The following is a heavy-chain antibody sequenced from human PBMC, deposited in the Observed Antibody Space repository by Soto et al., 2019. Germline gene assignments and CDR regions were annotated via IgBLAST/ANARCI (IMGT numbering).Heavy chain of an antibody. CDR1: GGSISSSIFH. V-gene: IGHV4-39*01. Sequence: QLQLQESGPGLVKPSETLSLTCTVSGGSISSSIFHWGWIRQPPGKGLEWIGSIYYSGSTYYSPSLKSRVTISVDTYKNQFSLKLSSVTAADTAVYYCARRERAAGTDWWFDPWGQGTLVTVSS. J-gene: IGHJ5*02. D-gene: IGHD6-13*01. CDR2: IYYSGST. CDR3: ARRERAAGTDWWFDP.